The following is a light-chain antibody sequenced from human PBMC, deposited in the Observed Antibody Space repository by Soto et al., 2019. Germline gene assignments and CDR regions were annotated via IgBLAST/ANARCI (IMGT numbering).Light chain of an antibody. J-gene: IGLJ3*02. Sequence: QPVLTQSPSASASLGASVKLTGTLSSGHSRYAIAWHQQQAEKGPRYLMKVNSDGSHSKGDGTPDRFSGSSSGTERYLTISSLQSEDEADYYCQTWGTGIRVFGGGTKVTVL. CDR1: SGHSRYA. V-gene: IGLV4-69*02. CDR3: QTWGTGIRV. CDR2: VNSDGSH.